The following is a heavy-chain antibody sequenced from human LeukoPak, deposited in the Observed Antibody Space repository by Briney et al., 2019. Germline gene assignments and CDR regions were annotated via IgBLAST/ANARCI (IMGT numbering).Heavy chain of an antibody. CDR3: ARDGGNSYFDY. D-gene: IGHD4-23*01. Sequence: KSGGSLRLSCAASGFTFSDYYMTWIRQAPGKGLEWVSYIGSSATTIYYADSVKGRFTISRDNARNSLYLQMNSLRAEDTAMYYCARDGGNSYFDYWGQGTLVTVSS. CDR2: IGSSATTI. CDR1: GFTFSDYY. V-gene: IGHV3-11*01. J-gene: IGHJ4*02.